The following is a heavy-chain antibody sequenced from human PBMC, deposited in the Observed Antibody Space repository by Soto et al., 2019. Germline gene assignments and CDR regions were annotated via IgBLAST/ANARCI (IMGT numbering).Heavy chain of an antibody. CDR2: IYNSGST. D-gene: IGHD6-6*01. J-gene: IGHJ4*02. Sequence: QVQLQESGPGLVKPSQTLSLTCTVSGGSTSSGDNYWSWIRQPPGKGLEWIGYIYNSGSTYYNPSRKSRVTISVDTSKNQFSLKLSSVTAADTAVYYCARGSSIAARPFDYWGQGTLVTVSS. CDR1: GGSTSSGDNY. CDR3: ARGSSIAARPFDY. V-gene: IGHV4-30-4*01.